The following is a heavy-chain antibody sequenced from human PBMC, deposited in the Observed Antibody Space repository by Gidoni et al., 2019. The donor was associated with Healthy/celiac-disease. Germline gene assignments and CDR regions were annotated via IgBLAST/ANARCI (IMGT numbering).Heavy chain of an antibody. CDR1: GYTFPSYY. CDR3: ARDPTPTVTTWYFDY. D-gene: IGHD4-4*01. CDR2: INPSGGST. J-gene: IGHJ4*02. V-gene: IGHV1-46*01. Sequence: QVQLVQSGAEVKKPGAAVKVSCKASGYTFPSYYMPWVRQAPGQGLEWMGIINPSGGSTSYAQKFQGRVTMTRDTSTSTVYMELSSLRSEDTAVYYCARDPTPTVTTWYFDYWGQGTLVTVSS.